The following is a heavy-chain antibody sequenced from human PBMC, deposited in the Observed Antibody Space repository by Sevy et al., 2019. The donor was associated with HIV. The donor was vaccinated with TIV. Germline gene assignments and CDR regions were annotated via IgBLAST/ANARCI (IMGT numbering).Heavy chain of an antibody. CDR2: IYPGDSDT. J-gene: IGHJ3*02. CDR3: AGRHKGYDSSGYYYVDDAFDI. CDR1: GYSFTSYW. Sequence: GESLKISCKGSGYSFTSYWIGWVRQMPGKGLEWMGIIYPGDSDTRYSPSFQGQVTIPADKSISTAYLQGSSLKASDTAMYYCAGRHKGYDSSGYYYVDDAFDIWGQGTMVTVSS. V-gene: IGHV5-51*01. D-gene: IGHD3-22*01.